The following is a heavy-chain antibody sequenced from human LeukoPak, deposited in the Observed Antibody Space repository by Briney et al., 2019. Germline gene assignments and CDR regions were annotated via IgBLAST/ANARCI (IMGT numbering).Heavy chain of an antibody. CDR1: GFTFGDHG. V-gene: IGHV3-49*03. CDR3: SRGVIVGAAYFDY. D-gene: IGHD1-26*01. CDR2: IKTKTYGGTT. Sequence: GSLRLFCTTSGFTFGDHGVSWFRQAPGKGPEWISFIKTKTYGGTTEYAASVKGRFTISRDDSTGIAYLQMDSLKPEDTAVYYCSRGVIVGAAYFDYWGQGTLVTVSS. J-gene: IGHJ4*02.